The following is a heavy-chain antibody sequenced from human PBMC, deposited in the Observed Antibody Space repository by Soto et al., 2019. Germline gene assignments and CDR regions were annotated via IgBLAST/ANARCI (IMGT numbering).Heavy chain of an antibody. J-gene: IGHJ6*02. V-gene: IGHV4-61*08. D-gene: IGHD3-9*01. CDR2: ISYSGST. CDR1: GGSISSGGYY. CDR3: ARIAQPYDILTGYYPTLYYYYGMDV. Sequence: PSETLSLTCTVSGGSISSGGYYWSWIRQHPGTGLEWIGHISYSGSTNYNPSLKSRVTISVDTSKNQFSLKLSSVTAADTAVYYCARIAQPYDILTGYYPTLYYYYGMDVWGQGTTVTVSS.